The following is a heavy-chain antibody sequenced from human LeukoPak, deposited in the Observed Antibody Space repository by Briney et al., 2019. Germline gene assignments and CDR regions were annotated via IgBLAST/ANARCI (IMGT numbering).Heavy chain of an antibody. D-gene: IGHD3-16*01. V-gene: IGHV3-30*18. CDR3: VKEGVEYSYSYGDY. Sequence: GGSLRLSCAASGFSFNNYAMYWVRQAPGKGLEWVALISYDGGDKYYAESMKGRITISRDNTENTLYLQMNNLRPDDTAFYFCVKEGVEYSYSYGDYWGQGTLVTVSS. CDR2: ISYDGGDK. J-gene: IGHJ4*02. CDR1: GFSFNNYA.